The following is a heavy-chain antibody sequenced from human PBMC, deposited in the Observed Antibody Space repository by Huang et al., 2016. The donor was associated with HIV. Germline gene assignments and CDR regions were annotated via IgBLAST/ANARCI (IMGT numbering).Heavy chain of an antibody. Sequence: QLQLQESGPGLVKPSETLSLTCTVSGGSISSSSYYWGWIRQPPGKGLEWIGNIYYYGKVYDNPSLKSRLTISVDTSKNQFSLKLSSVTAADTAVYYCARQAVFYYDSSGYYPPSYGVDVWGQGTTVTVSS. D-gene: IGHD3-22*01. CDR1: GGSISSSSYY. J-gene: IGHJ6*02. CDR2: IYYYGKV. V-gene: IGHV4-39*01. CDR3: ARQAVFYYDSSGYYPPSYGVDV.